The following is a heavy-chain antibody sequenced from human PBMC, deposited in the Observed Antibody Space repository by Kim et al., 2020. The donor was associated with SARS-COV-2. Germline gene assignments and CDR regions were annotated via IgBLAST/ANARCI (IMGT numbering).Heavy chain of an antibody. V-gene: IGHV3-23*01. CDR1: GFTFSNYA. Sequence: GGSLRLSCAASGFTFSNYAITWVRQAPGKGLEWVSTITISGGSTYYSDSVKGRFTISRDNSKNTLYMQMNSLRAEDAAIYYCAKVTWDAATSTFDYWGQGTLVTVSS. CDR2: ITISGGST. J-gene: IGHJ4*02. D-gene: IGHD6-25*01. CDR3: AKVTWDAATSTFDY.